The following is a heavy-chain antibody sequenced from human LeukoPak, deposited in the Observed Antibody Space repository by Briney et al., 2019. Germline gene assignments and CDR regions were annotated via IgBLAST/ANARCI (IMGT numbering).Heavy chain of an antibody. J-gene: IGHJ3*02. CDR2: LYTDGSRT. CDR1: GLIITNNY. V-gene: IGHV3-66*01. Sequence: GGSLRLSCAVSGLIITNNYMNWVRQAPGKGLEWVSVLYTDGSRTSYADSVKGRFTMFRDNSKNTLYLQMNSLRAEDTAVYYCARAYYASGVTHGFDIWGLGTMVTVSS. CDR3: ARAYYASGVTHGFDI. D-gene: IGHD3-10*01.